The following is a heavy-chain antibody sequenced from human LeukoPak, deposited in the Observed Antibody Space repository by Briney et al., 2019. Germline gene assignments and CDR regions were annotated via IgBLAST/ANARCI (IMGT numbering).Heavy chain of an antibody. D-gene: IGHD2-2*02. CDR3: AKDRGASCYNIFDY. V-gene: IGHV3-23*01. CDR2: ISGSGGSA. J-gene: IGHJ4*02. Sequence: PGGXXXXXXAAXXFTXSXYAMSWVRQAPGKGLEWVAGISGSGGSAYFADSVKGGFTISRDTSKNTLYLQMNSLRAENTAVYYCAKDRGASCYNIFDYWGQGILVTVSS. CDR1: XFTXSXYA.